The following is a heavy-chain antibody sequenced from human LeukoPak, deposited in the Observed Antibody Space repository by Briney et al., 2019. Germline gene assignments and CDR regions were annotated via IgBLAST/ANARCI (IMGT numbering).Heavy chain of an antibody. V-gene: IGHV3-48*03. Sequence: GGSLRLSCAASGFTFSSYEMNWVRQAPGKGLEWVSYISSSGSTIYYADSVKGRFTISRDNAKNSVYLQMNSLRAEDTAVYYCAREHDYGDYVDYWGQGTLVTVSS. CDR3: AREHDYGDYVDY. D-gene: IGHD4-17*01. CDR1: GFTFSSYE. J-gene: IGHJ4*02. CDR2: ISSSGSTI.